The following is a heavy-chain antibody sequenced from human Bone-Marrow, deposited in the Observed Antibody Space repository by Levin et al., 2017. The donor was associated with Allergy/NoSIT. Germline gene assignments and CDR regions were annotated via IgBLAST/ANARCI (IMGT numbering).Heavy chain of an antibody. CDR1: GDSIRNADYQ. CDR2: MYYSGTT. CDR3: ARGFYGSGKRFDP. J-gene: IGHJ5*02. Sequence: TTSETLSLTCLVSGDSIRNADYQWTWFRQPPGTGLEWIGYMYYSGTTYYNPSFEGRLTLSVDTSRNQFSLQLFSVTAADTAVYFCARGFYGSGKRFDPWGQGILVTVSS. D-gene: IGHD3-10*01. V-gene: IGHV4-30-4*01.